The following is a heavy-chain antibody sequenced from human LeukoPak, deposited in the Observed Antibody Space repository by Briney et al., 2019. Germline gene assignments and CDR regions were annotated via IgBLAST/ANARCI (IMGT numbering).Heavy chain of an antibody. V-gene: IGHV4-39*07. Sequence: SETLSLTCTVSGGSISSSSYYWGWIRHPPGKGLEWIGSIYYSGSTYYNPSLKSRVTTSVDTSKNQFSLKLSSVTAADTAVYYCARMFDHGGPPDYWGQGTLVTVSS. J-gene: IGHJ4*02. CDR2: IYYSGST. D-gene: IGHD4/OR15-4a*01. CDR3: ARMFDHGGPPDY. CDR1: GGSISSSSYY.